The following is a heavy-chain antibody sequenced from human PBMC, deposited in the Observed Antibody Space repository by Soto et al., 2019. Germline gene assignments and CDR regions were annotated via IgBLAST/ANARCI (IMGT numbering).Heavy chain of an antibody. Sequence: QVQLQQWGAGLLKPSETLSLTCAGYGGSFSGYYWSWIRQPPGKGLEWIGEINHSGSTNYNQSLKSRVTTSVDTSTNQFSLKLSSVTAADTAVYYCSRGRLLFHYWGQGTLVTVSS. CDR2: INHSGST. V-gene: IGHV4-34*01. CDR1: GGSFSGYY. CDR3: SRGRLLFHY. J-gene: IGHJ4*02. D-gene: IGHD2-21*01.